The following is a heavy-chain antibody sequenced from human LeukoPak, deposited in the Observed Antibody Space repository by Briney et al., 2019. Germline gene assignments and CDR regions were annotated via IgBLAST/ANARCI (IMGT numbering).Heavy chain of an antibody. Sequence: GGSLRLSCAASGFTFSSYWMSWVRQAPGQGLEWVANVKQDGSEKYYVDSVKGRFTISRDNAKNSLYLQMNSLRAEDTAVYYCARLEWLLYLYFDYWGQGTLFTVSS. CDR3: ARLEWLLYLYFDY. D-gene: IGHD3-3*01. CDR2: VKQDGSEK. CDR1: GFTFSSYW. V-gene: IGHV3-7*01. J-gene: IGHJ4*02.